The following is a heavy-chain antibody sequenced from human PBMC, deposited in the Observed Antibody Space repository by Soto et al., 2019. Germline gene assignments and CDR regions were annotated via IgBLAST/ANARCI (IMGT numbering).Heavy chain of an antibody. J-gene: IGHJ4*02. CDR3: AREILGYCSGGSWAI. CDR1: GFTFSSYS. V-gene: IGHV3-48*01. CDR2: ISSSSSTI. Sequence: GGSLRLSCAASGFTFSSYSMNWVRQAPGKGLEWVSYISSSSSTIYYADSVKGRFTISRDNAKNSLYLQMNSLRAEDTAVYYCAREILGYCSGGSWAIWGQGTLVTVSS. D-gene: IGHD2-15*01.